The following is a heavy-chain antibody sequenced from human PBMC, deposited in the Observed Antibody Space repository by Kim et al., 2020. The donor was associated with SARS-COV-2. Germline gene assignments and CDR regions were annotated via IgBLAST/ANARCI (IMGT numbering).Heavy chain of an antibody. Sequence: GGSLRLSCAASGFTFSSYAMSWVRQAPGKGLEWVSAISGRGGSTYYADSVKGRFTISRDNSKNTLYLQMNSLRAEDTAVYYCAKDRALIQWFGERIGGYFDPWGRGTLVTVSS. CDR3: AKDRALIQWFGERIGGYFDP. D-gene: IGHD3-10*01. CDR1: GFTFSSYA. CDR2: ISGRGGST. V-gene: IGHV3-23*01. J-gene: IGHJ2*01.